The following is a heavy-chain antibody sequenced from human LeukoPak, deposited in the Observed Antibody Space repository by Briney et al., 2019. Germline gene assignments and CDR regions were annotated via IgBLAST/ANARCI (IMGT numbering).Heavy chain of an antibody. D-gene: IGHD6-13*01. Sequence: GGYLRLSCAAYGFTFSSYGMHWVRQAPGKGLEWVAVISYDGSNKYYAESVKGRFTISRDNSKNTLYLQMNSLRAEDTAVHYGYSSSFAFDIWGQGTMVTVSS. CDR1: GFTFSSYG. J-gene: IGHJ3*02. CDR3: YSSSFAFDI. V-gene: IGHV3-30*03. CDR2: ISYDGSNK.